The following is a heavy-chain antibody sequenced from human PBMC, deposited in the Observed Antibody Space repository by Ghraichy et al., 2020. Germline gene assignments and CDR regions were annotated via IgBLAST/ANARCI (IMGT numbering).Heavy chain of an antibody. CDR3: ARLPFSVVVPAARGRRYYYGMDV. CDR2: INHSGST. D-gene: IGHD2-2*01. CDR1: GGSFSGYY. J-gene: IGHJ6*02. Sequence: SCAVYGGSFSGYYWSWIRQPPGKGLEWIGEINHSGSTNYNPSLKSRVTISVDTSKNQFSLKLSSVTAADTAVYYCARLPFSVVVPAARGRRYYYGMDVWGQGTTVTVSS. V-gene: IGHV4-34*01.